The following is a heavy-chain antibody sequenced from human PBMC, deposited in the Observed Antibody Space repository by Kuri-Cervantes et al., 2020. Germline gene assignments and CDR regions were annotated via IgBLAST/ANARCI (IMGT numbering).Heavy chain of an antibody. V-gene: IGHV4-59*12. J-gene: IGHJ4*02. CDR2: VYHSGST. CDR1: GGSISSYY. Sequence: ESLKISCTVSGGSISSYYWSWIRQPPGKGLEWIGSVYHSGSTNYNPSLKSRVTISVDKSKNQFSLKLSSVTAADTAVYYCAREGTDLDYWGQGTLVTVSS. D-gene: IGHD3/OR15-3a*01. CDR3: AREGTDLDY.